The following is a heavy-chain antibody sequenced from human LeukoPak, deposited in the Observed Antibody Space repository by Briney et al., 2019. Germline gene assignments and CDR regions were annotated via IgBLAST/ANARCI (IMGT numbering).Heavy chain of an antibody. CDR1: GGSISSSSYY. CDR2: IYYSGGT. CDR3: ARHRRGYNWNFFDY. D-gene: IGHD1-20*01. V-gene: IGHV4-39*01. Sequence: PSETLSLTCTVSGGSISSSSYYWGWIRQPPGTGLEWIGTIYYSGGTYYNPSLKSRVTISVDTSKNQFSLKLNSVTAADTAVYYCARHRRGYNWNFFDYWGHGTLVTVSS. J-gene: IGHJ4*01.